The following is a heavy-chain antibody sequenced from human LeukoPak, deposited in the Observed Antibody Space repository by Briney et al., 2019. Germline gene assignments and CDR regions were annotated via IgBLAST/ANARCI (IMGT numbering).Heavy chain of an antibody. D-gene: IGHD1-26*01. J-gene: IGHJ6*03. CDR3: AGGSYSRYYYYYMDV. Sequence: PGGSLRLSCAASGFTFSSYSMNWVRQAPGKGLEWVSYISSSSTIYYADSVKGRFTISRDNAKNSLYLQMNSLRAEDTAVYYCAGGSYSRYYYYYMDVWGKGTTVTVSS. CDR1: GFTFSSYS. V-gene: IGHV3-48*01. CDR2: ISSSSTI.